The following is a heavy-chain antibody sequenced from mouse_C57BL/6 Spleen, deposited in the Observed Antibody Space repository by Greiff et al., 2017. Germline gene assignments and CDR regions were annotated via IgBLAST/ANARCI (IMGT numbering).Heavy chain of an antibody. CDR2: FYPGDGDT. Sequence: VKLQESGAELVKPGASVKISCKASGYAFSSYRMNWVKQRPGKGLEWIGQFYPGDGDTNYNGKFKGKATLTADKSSSTAYMQLSSLTSEDSAVYFCARWDDAMDDWGQGTSVTVSS. J-gene: IGHJ4*01. V-gene: IGHV1-80*01. CDR3: ARWDDAMDD. D-gene: IGHD4-1*01. CDR1: GYAFSSYR.